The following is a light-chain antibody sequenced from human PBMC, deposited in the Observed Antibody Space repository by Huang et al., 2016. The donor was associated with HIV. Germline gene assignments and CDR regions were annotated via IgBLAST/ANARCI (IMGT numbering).Light chain of an antibody. CDR1: QSVLYSSNNKNY. V-gene: IGKV4-1*01. CDR3: QQYYSTRT. Sequence: DIVMTQSPDSLAVSLGERATINCKSSQSVLYSSNNKNYLAWYQQKPGHPPRLIIYWASTRESGVPDRFSGSGSGTDFTLTISSLQAEDVAVYYCQQYYSTRTFGQGTKVEIK. J-gene: IGKJ1*01. CDR2: WAS.